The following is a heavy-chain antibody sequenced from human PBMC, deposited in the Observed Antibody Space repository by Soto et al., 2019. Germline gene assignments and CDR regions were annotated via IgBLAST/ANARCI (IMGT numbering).Heavy chain of an antibody. CDR1: GGSISSYY. CDR3: AITYYSDSSGSAPTTGAFDY. Sequence: PSETLSLTCTVSGGSISSYYWSWIRQPPGKGLEWIGYIYYSGSTNYNPSLKSRVTISVDTSKNQFSLKLSSVTAADTAVYYCAITYYSDSSGSAPTTGAFDYWGQGTLVTVSS. CDR2: IYYSGST. V-gene: IGHV4-59*01. J-gene: IGHJ4*02. D-gene: IGHD3-22*01.